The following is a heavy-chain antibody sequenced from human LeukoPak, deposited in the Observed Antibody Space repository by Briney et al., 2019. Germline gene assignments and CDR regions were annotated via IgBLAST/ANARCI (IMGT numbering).Heavy chain of an antibody. CDR3: ARGVRIAVAGNIDY. Sequence: GGSLRLSCAASGFTFSSYTMNWVRQAPGKGLEWVSYISSGGSTVYSADSVKGRFTISRDNSENTLYLQMNSLRAEDTAVYYCARGVRIAVAGNIDYWGQGTLVTVSS. CDR1: GFTFSSYT. D-gene: IGHD6-19*01. J-gene: IGHJ4*02. V-gene: IGHV3-48*01. CDR2: ISSGGSTV.